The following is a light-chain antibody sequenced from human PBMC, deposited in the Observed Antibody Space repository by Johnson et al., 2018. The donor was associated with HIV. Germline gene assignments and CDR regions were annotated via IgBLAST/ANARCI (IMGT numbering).Light chain of an antibody. Sequence: QSVLTQPPSVSAAPGQKVTISCSGSSSNIGNNYVSWYRQLPGTAPKLLIYENDKRPSGIPDRFSGSKSGMSATLAITGLQTGDEADYYCGTWDSSLNSKVFGTGTKVSVL. CDR3: GTWDSSLNSKV. V-gene: IGLV1-51*02. J-gene: IGLJ1*01. CDR1: SSNIGNNY. CDR2: END.